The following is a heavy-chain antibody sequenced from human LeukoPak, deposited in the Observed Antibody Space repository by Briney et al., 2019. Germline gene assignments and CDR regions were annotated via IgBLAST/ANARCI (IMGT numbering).Heavy chain of an antibody. CDR1: GGTFSSYA. D-gene: IGHD6-19*01. Sequence: ASVKVSCKASGGTFSSYAISWVRQAPGQGLEWMGRIIPIFGTANYAQKFQGRVTITTDESTSTAYMELSSLRSEDTAVYYCARTLEYSSGWHVYYYYYMDVWGKGTTVTVSS. V-gene: IGHV1-69*05. CDR2: IIPIFGTA. J-gene: IGHJ6*03. CDR3: ARTLEYSSGWHVYYYYYMDV.